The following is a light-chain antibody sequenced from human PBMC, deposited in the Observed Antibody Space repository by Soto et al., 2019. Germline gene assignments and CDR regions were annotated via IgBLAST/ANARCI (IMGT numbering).Light chain of an antibody. CDR1: QSISNC. J-gene: IGKJ1*01. CDR2: TAS. CDR3: QQYKSYSPT. Sequence: DTQMTQSPSTLSASVGDRVTITCRASQSISNCLAWYQQRPGRAPNLLIHTASTLKSGAPSRFSGSGSGTEFSLTISSLQPDDFATYYCQQYKSYSPTFGQGTKVDIK. V-gene: IGKV1-5*03.